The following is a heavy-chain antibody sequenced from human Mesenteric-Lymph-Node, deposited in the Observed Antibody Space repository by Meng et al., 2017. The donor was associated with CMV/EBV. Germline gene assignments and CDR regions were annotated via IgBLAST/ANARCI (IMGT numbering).Heavy chain of an antibody. CDR1: GGSVSSGSYY. Sequence: SETLSLTCTVSGGSVSSGSYYWSWIRQPPGKGLEWIGYIYYSGSTNYNPSLKSRVTISVDTSKNQFSLKLSSVTAADTAVYYCATFSLDILTGYYTGEDYWGQGTLVTVSS. CDR2: IYYSGST. J-gene: IGHJ4*02. D-gene: IGHD3-9*01. V-gene: IGHV4-61*01. CDR3: ATFSLDILTGYYTGEDY.